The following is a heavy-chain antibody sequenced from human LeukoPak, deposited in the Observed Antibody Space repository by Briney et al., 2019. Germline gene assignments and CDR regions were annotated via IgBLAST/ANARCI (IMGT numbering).Heavy chain of an antibody. CDR2: ISYDGSNK. J-gene: IGHJ6*02. D-gene: IGHD6-19*01. V-gene: IGHV3-30-3*01. CDR3: ARPNRDTYQWLVRLHYGMDV. CDR1: GFTFSSYA. Sequence: PGGSLRLSCAASGFTFSSYAMHWVRQAPGKGLEWVAVISYDGSNKYYADSVKGRFTISRDNSKNTLYLQMNSLRAEDTAVYYCARPNRDTYQWLVRLHYGMDVWGQGTTVTVSS.